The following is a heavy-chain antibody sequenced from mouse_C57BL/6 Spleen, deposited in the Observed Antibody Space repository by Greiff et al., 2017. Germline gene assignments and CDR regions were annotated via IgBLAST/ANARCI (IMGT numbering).Heavy chain of an antibody. CDR3: ARNGITTSPMDY. D-gene: IGHD1-1*01. CDR2: IYPGDGDT. CDR1: GYAFSSYW. Sequence: VQLQESGAELVKPGASVQISCKASGYAFSSYWMNWVKQRPGKGLEWIGQIYPGDGDTNYNGKFKGKATLTADKSSSTAYMQLSSLTSEDSAVYFCARNGITTSPMDYWGQGTSVTVSS. J-gene: IGHJ4*01. V-gene: IGHV1-80*01.